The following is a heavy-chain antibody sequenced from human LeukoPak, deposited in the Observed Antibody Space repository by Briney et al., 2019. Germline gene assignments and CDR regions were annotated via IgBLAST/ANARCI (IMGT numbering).Heavy chain of an antibody. J-gene: IGHJ4*02. CDR1: GYTFTGYY. D-gene: IGHD2-2*01. V-gene: IGHV1-2*02. CDR3: ARGLNEVVPAANLY. Sequence: ASVKVSCKASGYTFTGYYMHWVRQAPGQGLEWMGWINPNSGGTNYAQKFQGRVTMTRDTSISTAYMELSSLRSEDTAVYYCARGLNEVVPAANLYWGQGTLVTVSS. CDR2: INPNSGGT.